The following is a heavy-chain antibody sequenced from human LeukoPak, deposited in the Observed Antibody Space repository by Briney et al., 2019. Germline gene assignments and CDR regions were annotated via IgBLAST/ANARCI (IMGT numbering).Heavy chain of an antibody. J-gene: IGHJ4*02. CDR3: ARSMAADRGYYFDY. CDR2: VNGGGGST. Sequence: PGGSLRLSCAASGFTFSTYAMSWVRQAPGKGLEWVSSVNGGGGSTYYADSVKGRFTISRDNSKNTLYLQMNSLRAEDTAVYYCARSMAADRGYYFDYWGQGTLVTVSS. CDR1: GFTFSTYA. D-gene: IGHD6-13*01. V-gene: IGHV3-23*01.